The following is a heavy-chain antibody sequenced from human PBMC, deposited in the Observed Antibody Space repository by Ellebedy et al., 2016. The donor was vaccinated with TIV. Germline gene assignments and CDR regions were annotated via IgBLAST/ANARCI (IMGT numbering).Heavy chain of an antibody. J-gene: IGHJ3*02. Sequence: SVNVSCXASGGTFSSDAFSWVRQAPGERLEWMGRIIPILGIPNYAQKFQGRVTISADKSTSTVSLELSSLRSDDTALYYCARVSRWEAFDIWGQGTMVTVSS. CDR1: GGTFSSDA. CDR3: ARVSRWEAFDI. CDR2: IIPILGIP. D-gene: IGHD1-26*01. V-gene: IGHV1-69*04.